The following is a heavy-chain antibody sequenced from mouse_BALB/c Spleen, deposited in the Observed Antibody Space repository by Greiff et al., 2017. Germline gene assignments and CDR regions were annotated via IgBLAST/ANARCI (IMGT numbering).Heavy chain of an antibody. J-gene: IGHJ3*01. V-gene: IGHV1-14*01. CDR1: GYTFTSYV. CDR2: INPYNDGT. Sequence: EVHLVESGPELVKPGASVKMSCKASGYTFTSYVMHWVKQKPGQGLEWIGYINPYNDGTKYNEKFKGKATLTSDKSSSTAYMELSSLTSEDSAVYYCARSTHEGWFAYWGQGTLVTVSA. CDR3: ARSTHEGWFAY.